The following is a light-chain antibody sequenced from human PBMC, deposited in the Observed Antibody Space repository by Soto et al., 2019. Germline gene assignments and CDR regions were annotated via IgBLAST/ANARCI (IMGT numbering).Light chain of an antibody. CDR2: EDN. CDR3: CSYATINTCV. CDR1: SSDVGTYNL. J-gene: IGLJ1*01. V-gene: IGLV2-23*01. Sequence: QSALAQPASVSGSPGQSITISCTGTSSDVGTYNLVSWYQQHPGKAPKLLISEDNKRPSGVSNRFSGSKSGNTASLSISGLQAEDEADYYCCSYATINTCVFGTGTKVTVL.